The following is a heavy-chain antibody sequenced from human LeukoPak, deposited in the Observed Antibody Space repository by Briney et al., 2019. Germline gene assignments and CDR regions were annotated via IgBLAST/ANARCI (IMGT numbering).Heavy chain of an antibody. J-gene: IGHJ4*02. CDR1: GFTFSSYW. CDR2: IKRDGSEK. Sequence: PGGPLRLSCAASGFTFSSYWMSWVRQAPGKGLEWVANIKRDGSEKYYVDSVKGRFTISRDNAKNSLYLQMNSLRAEDTAVYYCARAYSSSWSPPGYWGQGTLVTVSS. CDR3: ARAYSSSWSPPGY. D-gene: IGHD6-13*01. V-gene: IGHV3-7*03.